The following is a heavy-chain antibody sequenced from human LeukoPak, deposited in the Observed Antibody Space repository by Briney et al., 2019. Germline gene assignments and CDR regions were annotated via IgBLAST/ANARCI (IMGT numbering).Heavy chain of an antibody. CDR3: ARVSSSWYQDWYFDR. D-gene: IGHD6-13*01. Sequence: PSETLSLTCAVYGGSFSDYYWSWIRQPPGKGLEWIGRIDTSGSPNYNPSLKSRVTMSVDTSKNQFSLKLSSVTAADTAVYYCARVSSSWYQDWYFDRWGRGTLVTVSS. CDR1: GGSFSDYY. V-gene: IGHV4-59*10. J-gene: IGHJ2*01. CDR2: IDTSGSP.